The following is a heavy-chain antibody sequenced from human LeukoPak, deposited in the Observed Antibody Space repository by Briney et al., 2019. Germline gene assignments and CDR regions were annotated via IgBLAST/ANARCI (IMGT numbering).Heavy chain of an antibody. CDR2: INPNSGGT. CDR3: ARDRAAAGSWHLDY. D-gene: IGHD6-13*01. J-gene: IGHJ4*02. Sequence: ASVKVSCKASGYTFTGYYMHWVRQAPGQGLEWMGWINPNSGGTNYAQKFQGRVSMTRDTSISTAYMELSRLRSDDTAVYYCARDRAAAGSWHLDYWGQGTLVTVSS. V-gene: IGHV1-2*02. CDR1: GYTFTGYY.